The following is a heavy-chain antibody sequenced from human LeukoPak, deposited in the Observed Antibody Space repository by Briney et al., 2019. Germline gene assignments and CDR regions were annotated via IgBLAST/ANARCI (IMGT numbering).Heavy chain of an antibody. D-gene: IGHD3-10*01. CDR2: ISYDGSIK. V-gene: IGHV3-30*18. CDR1: GFTFSSYG. Sequence: PGRSPRLSCAASGFTFSSYGMHWVRQAPGKGLEWMALISYDGSIKYYADSVKGRFTISRDNSKNTLYLQMNSLRAEDTAVYYCAKDGPNSWFGEATWGQGTLVTVSS. J-gene: IGHJ5*02. CDR3: AKDGPNSWFGEAT.